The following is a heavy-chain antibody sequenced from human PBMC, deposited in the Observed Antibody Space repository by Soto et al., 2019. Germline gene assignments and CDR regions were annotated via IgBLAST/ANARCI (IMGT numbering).Heavy chain of an antibody. D-gene: IGHD3-22*01. V-gene: IGHV4-34*01. CDR2: ITHSGNT. J-gene: IGHJ4*02. CDR3: ASGWLVSNY. Sequence: SETLSLTCAVYGGALSAHSWRWIRQSPGKGLEWIGEITHSGNTNYNPSLKSRVTISVDTSKNHSSLRLSSVTAADTAVYYCASGWLVSNYWGQGTLVTVSS. CDR1: GGALSAHS.